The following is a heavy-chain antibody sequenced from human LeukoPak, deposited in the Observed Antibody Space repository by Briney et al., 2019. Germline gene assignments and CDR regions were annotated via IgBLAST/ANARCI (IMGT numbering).Heavy chain of an antibody. CDR1: EFTFSRYW. D-gene: IGHD3-10*02. CDR2: IGQDESEK. CDR3: AELGITMIGGV. Sequence: GGSLRLSCTAFEFTFSRYWMTWVRQAPGKGLEWVANIGQDESEKYYVDSMEGRFTVSRDNAKNSLYLQMNSLRAEDTAVYYCAELGITMIGGVWGKGTTVTISS. J-gene: IGHJ6*04. V-gene: IGHV3-7*01.